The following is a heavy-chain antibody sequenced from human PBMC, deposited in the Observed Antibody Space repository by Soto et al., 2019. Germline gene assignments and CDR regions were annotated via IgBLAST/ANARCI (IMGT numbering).Heavy chain of an antibody. D-gene: IGHD3-10*01. CDR3: ASPRLPNYYGSGSYYDAFDI. J-gene: IGHJ3*02. V-gene: IGHV5-51*01. CDR2: IYPGDSDT. CDR1: GYSFTSYW. Sequence: GESLKISCKGSGYSFTSYWIGWVRQMPGKGLEWMGIIYPGDSDTRYSPSFQGQVTISADKSISTAYLQWSSLKASDTAMYYCASPRLPNYYGSGSYYDAFDIWGQGTMVTVSS.